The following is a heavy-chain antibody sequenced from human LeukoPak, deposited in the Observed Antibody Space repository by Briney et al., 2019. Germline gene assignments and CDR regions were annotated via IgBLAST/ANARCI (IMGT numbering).Heavy chain of an antibody. CDR3: ARDLCSGGSCYWRFDY. J-gene: IGHJ4*02. CDR2: TYYRSKWNN. V-gene: IGHV6-1*01. D-gene: IGHD2-15*01. Sequence: QTLSLTCAISGDTVSSNIAAWNWIRQSPSRGLEWLGRTYYRSKWNNDYAVSVKSRISINPVTSKNQFSLQLNSVTPEDTAVYYCARDLCSGGSCYWRFDYWGQGTLVTVPS. CDR1: GDTVSSNIAA.